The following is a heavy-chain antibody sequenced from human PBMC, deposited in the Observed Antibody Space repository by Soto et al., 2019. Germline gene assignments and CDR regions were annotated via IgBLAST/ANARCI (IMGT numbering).Heavy chain of an antibody. Sequence: GGSLRLSCAASGFTFSSYSMNWVRQAPGKGLEWVSSISSSSSYIYYADSVKGRFTISRDNAKNSLYLQMNSLRAEDTAVYYCARDIAVAVGYFDYWGQGTLVTVSS. V-gene: IGHV3-21*01. CDR1: GFTFSSYS. J-gene: IGHJ4*02. CDR2: ISSSSSYI. CDR3: ARDIAVAVGYFDY. D-gene: IGHD6-19*01.